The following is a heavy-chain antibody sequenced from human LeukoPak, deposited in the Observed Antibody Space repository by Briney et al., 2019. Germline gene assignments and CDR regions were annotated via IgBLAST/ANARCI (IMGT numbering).Heavy chain of an antibody. CDR3: ARVWYSSSWNYYYYYYMDV. D-gene: IGHD6-13*01. CDR1: GYTFTSYD. Sequence: ASVTVSCKASGYTFTSYDINWVRQATGQGLEWMGWMNPNSGNTGYAQKFQGRVTMTRNTSISTAYMELSSLRSEDTAVYYCARVWYSSSWNYYYYYYMDVWGKGTTVTVSS. V-gene: IGHV1-8*01. CDR2: MNPNSGNT. J-gene: IGHJ6*03.